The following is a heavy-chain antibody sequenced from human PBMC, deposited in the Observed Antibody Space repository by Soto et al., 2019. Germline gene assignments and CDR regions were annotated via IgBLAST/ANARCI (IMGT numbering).Heavy chain of an antibody. Sequence: QVQLVQSGAEVKKPGASVKVSCKASGYTFTSYAMHWVRQAPGQRLEWMGWINAGNGNTKYSQKFEGRVTITRDTSASTAYMELSSLRSEDTAVYYCARSEYYYGSGSYVFWFDPWGQGTLVTVSS. CDR2: INAGNGNT. V-gene: IGHV1-3*01. D-gene: IGHD3-10*01. J-gene: IGHJ5*02. CDR3: ARSEYYYGSGSYVFWFDP. CDR1: GYTFTSYA.